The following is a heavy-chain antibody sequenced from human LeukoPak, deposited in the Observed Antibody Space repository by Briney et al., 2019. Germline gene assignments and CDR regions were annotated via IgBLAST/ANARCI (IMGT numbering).Heavy chain of an antibody. CDR3: ARDATRLAWYFDY. D-gene: IGHD4-17*01. CDR1: GGTFSSYT. Sequence: TVKVSCKASGGTFSSYTISWVRQAPGQGLEWMGRIIPILGMANYAQKFQGRVTITADKSTSTAYMELSSLRSEDTAVYYCARDATRLAWYFDYWGQGTLVTVSA. CDR2: IIPILGMA. J-gene: IGHJ4*02. V-gene: IGHV1-69*04.